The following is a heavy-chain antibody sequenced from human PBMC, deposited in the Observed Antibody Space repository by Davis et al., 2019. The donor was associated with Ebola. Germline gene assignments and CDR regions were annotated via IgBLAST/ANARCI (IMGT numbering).Heavy chain of an antibody. CDR2: IFFDGSET. D-gene: IGHD6-6*01. V-gene: IGHV3-30*03. Sequence: LRLSCVASGFRFSSYVMGWVRQAPGKGPEWLTYIFFDGSETFYADSVKGRFTISRDNSKNTLYLQMGRLRSDDTAMYYCVRDFFEFSSSSFSDSWGQGTLVTVSS. CDR1: GFRFSSYV. J-gene: IGHJ4*02. CDR3: VRDFFEFSSSSFSDS.